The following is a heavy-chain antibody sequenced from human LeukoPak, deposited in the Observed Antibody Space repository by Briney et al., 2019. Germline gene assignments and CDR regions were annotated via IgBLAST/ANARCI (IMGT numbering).Heavy chain of an antibody. CDR2: VYSGGST. Sequence: GGPLKPPVKGPGLSPMATKMGGSARPPGKGLEGAAVVYSGGSTNHADSVKGRFSVSRDNSKNTLYLQMNNLRPEDTGIYYCARDLGWNNVTSFHFWGLGTQVTVSS. V-gene: IGHV3-53*01. D-gene: IGHD2/OR15-2a*01. J-gene: IGHJ4*02. CDR1: GLSPMAT. CDR3: ARDLGWNNVTSFHF.